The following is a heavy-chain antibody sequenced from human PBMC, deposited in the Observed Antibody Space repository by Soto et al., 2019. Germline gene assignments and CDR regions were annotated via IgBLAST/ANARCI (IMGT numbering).Heavy chain of an antibody. CDR2: INPNNGGT. CDR1: GYTFTGYY. J-gene: IGHJ4*02. CDR3: ARAGPYYDCWSGYYTPQGYFDY. Sequence: ASVKVSCKASGYTFTGYYMHWVRQAPGQGLEWMGWINPNNGGTNYAQKFQGRVTMTRHTSISTAYMELSRLSTDDTHLSYCARAGPYYDCWSGYYTPQGYFDYGGQGTLVAVSS. V-gene: IGHV1-2*02. D-gene: IGHD3-3*01.